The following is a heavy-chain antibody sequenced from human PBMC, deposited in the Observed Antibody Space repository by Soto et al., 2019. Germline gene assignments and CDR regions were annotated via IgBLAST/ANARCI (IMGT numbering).Heavy chain of an antibody. D-gene: IGHD1-20*01. CDR1: GGSISSGDYY. CDR3: ARIPYNWNYVDY. J-gene: IGHJ4*02. Sequence: SETLSLTCTVSGGSISSGDYYWSWIRQPPGKGLEWIGYIYYSGSTYYNPSLKSRVTISVDTSKNQFSLKLSSVTAADTAVYYCARIPYNWNYVDYWGQGTLGTVPQ. CDR2: IYYSGST. V-gene: IGHV4-30-4*01.